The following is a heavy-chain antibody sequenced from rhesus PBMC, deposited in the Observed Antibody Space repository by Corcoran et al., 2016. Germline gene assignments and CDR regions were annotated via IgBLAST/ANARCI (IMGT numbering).Heavy chain of an antibody. J-gene: IGHJ4*01. D-gene: IGHD2-33*01. CDR3: AREAPANY. V-gene: IGHV4-65*01. Sequence: QVQLQESGPGLVKPSETLSLTCAVPGGSVSSSNWWSWIRQPPGKGLEWIGYITGSSGSTYYNPSLTSRVTISTDTSKNQFSLKLSSVTAADTAVYYCAREAPANYWGQGVLVTVSS. CDR2: ITGSSGST. CDR1: GGSVSSSNW.